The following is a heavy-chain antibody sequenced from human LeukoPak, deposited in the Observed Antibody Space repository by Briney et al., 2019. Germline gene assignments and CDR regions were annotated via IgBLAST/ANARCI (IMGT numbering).Heavy chain of an antibody. CDR3: ARDRGANGPDY. D-gene: IGHD2-8*01. Sequence: GGSLRLSCAASGFTFSSYSMNWVRQAPGKGLEWVSYISSSSSTIYYADSVKGRFTISRDNSKNTLYLQMNSLRAEDTAVYYCARDRGANGPDYWGQGTLVTVSS. CDR1: GFTFSSYS. CDR2: ISSSSSTI. J-gene: IGHJ4*02. V-gene: IGHV3-48*01.